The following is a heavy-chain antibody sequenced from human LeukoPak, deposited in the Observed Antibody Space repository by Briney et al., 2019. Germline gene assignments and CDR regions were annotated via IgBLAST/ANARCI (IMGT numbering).Heavy chain of an antibody. CDR3: ARESPACGGGRCYDY. CDR1: GGSINSYY. V-gene: IGHV4-59*01. D-gene: IGHD2-15*01. Sequence: PSETLSLTCTVSGGSINSYYWSWIRQPPGKGLEWIGFIYYSGTTNYNPSLKSRVTISVDTSNNQFSLKLSSVTAADTAVYYCARESPACGGGRCYDYWGQGTLVTVSS. CDR2: IYYSGTT. J-gene: IGHJ4*02.